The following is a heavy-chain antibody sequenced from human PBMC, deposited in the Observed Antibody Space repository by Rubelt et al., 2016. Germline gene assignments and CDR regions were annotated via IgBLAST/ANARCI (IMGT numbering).Heavy chain of an antibody. CDR2: ISFDGSDK. D-gene: IGHD6-6*01. CDR3: ARVMAA. J-gene: IGHJ4*02. CDR1: GFTFSSYA. Sequence: QVQLVESGGDVAQPGRSLRLSCAASGFTFSSYAMHWVRQAPGKGLEWVAVISFDGSDKYYADSVKGRFTISRETSKNTLYLQMNSLRAEDTAVYYGARVMAAWGQGTLVTVSS. V-gene: IGHV3-30*04.